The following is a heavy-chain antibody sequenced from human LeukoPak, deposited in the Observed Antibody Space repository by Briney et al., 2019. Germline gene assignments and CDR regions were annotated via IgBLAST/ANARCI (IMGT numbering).Heavy chain of an antibody. V-gene: IGHV4-39*07. J-gene: IGHJ4*02. D-gene: IGHD6-13*01. CDR2: IYYSGST. Sequence: PSETLSLTCTVSGGSISSSSYYWGWIRQPPGKGLEWIGSIYYSGSTYYNPSLKSRVTISVDTSKNQFSLKLSSVTAADTAVYYCASSSRVRQQLVYYWGQGTLVTVSS. CDR1: GGSISSSSYY. CDR3: ASSSRVRQQLVYY.